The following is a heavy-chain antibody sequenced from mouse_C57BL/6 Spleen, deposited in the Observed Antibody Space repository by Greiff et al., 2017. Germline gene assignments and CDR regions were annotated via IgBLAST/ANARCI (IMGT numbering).Heavy chain of an antibody. Sequence: EVMLVESGGGLVQPGGSLSLSCAASGFTFTDYYMSWVRQPPGKALEWLGFIRNKANGYTTEYSASVKGRFTISRDNSQSILYLQMNALRAEDSATYYCARLTGTRYFDVWGTGTTVTVSS. J-gene: IGHJ1*03. V-gene: IGHV7-3*01. CDR3: ARLTGTRYFDV. CDR1: GFTFTDYY. CDR2: IRNKANGYTT. D-gene: IGHD4-1*01.